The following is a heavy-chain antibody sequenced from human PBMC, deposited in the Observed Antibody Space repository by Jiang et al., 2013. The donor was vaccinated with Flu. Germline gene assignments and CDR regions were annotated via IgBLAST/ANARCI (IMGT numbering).Heavy chain of an antibody. CDR2: ITYNGGDS. J-gene: IGHJ4*02. V-gene: IGHV3-20*04. D-gene: IGHD4-17*01. Sequence: VQLLESGGGVVRPGGSLRLSCAASGFTFDDYGMTWVRQAPGKGLEWVSGITYNGGDSRYADSVRGRFTISRDNAKNSLYLQMDSLRAEDTAFYYCARGGSDYEGVSYWGQGTLVTVSS. CDR3: ARGGSDYEGVSY. CDR1: GFTFDDYG.